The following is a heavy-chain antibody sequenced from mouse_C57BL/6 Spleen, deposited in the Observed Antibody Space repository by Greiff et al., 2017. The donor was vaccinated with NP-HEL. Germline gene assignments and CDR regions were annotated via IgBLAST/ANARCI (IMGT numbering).Heavy chain of an antibody. CDR1: GFTFSSYT. CDR3: ARLSLVTTVFDY. V-gene: IGHV5-9*01. J-gene: IGHJ2*01. Sequence: EVKLVESGGGLVKPGGSLKLSCAASGFTFSSYTMSWVRQTPEKRLEWVATISGGGGNTYYPDSVKGRFTISRDNAKNTLYLQMSSLRSEDTALYYCARLSLVTTVFDYWGQGTTLTVSS. D-gene: IGHD2-3*01. CDR2: ISGGGGNT.